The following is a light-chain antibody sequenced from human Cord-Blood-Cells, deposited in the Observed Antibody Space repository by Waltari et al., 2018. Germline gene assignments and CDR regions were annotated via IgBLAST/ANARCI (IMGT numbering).Light chain of an antibody. CDR2: GAS. CDR1: QSVSSN. Sequence: IVMTQSPATLSLSPRERAPLSCRASQSVSSNLAWYQQKPGQAPRLLIYGASTRATGIPARFSGSGSGTEFTLTISSLQSEDFAVYYCQQYNNWPYTFGQGTKLEIK. J-gene: IGKJ2*01. V-gene: IGKV3-15*01. CDR3: QQYNNWPYT.